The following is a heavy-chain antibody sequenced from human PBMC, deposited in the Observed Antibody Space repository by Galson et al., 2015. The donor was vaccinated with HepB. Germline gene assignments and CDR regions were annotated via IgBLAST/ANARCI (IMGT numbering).Heavy chain of an antibody. J-gene: IGHJ3*02. V-gene: IGHV3-30-3*01. CDR2: ISYDGSNK. Sequence: SLRLSCAASGFTFSSYAMHWVRQAPGEGLEWVAVISYDGSNKYYADSVKGRFTISRDNSKNTLYLQMNSLRAEDTAVYYCARGYGGSKGAFDIWGQGTMVTVSS. CDR1: GFTFSSYA. CDR3: ARGYGGSKGAFDI. D-gene: IGHD4-23*01.